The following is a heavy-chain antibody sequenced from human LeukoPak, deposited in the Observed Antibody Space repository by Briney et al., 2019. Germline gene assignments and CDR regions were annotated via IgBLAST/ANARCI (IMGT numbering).Heavy chain of an antibody. D-gene: IGHD5-12*01. CDR3: ARDHSGYALDY. CDR1: GGSISSGGYY. J-gene: IGHJ4*02. V-gene: IGHV4-31*03. Sequence: SETLSLTCTVSGGSISSGGYYWSWIRQRPGKGLEWIGYIYYSGSTYYNPSLKSRVTISVDTSKNQFSLKLSSVTAADTAVYYCARDHSGYALDYWGQGTLVTVSS. CDR2: IYYSGST.